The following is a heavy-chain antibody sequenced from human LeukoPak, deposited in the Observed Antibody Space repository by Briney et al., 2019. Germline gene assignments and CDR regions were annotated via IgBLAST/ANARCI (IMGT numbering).Heavy chain of an antibody. V-gene: IGHV3-21*01. Sequence: GGPLRLSCAASGFTFSSYSMNWVRQAPGKGLEWVSSISSSSSYIYYADSVKGRFTISRDNAKNSLYLQMNSLRAEDTAVYYCARDGYSSSWYLANPDEGNYFDYWGQGTLVTVS. CDR2: ISSSSSYI. J-gene: IGHJ4*02. CDR1: GFTFSSYS. D-gene: IGHD6-13*01. CDR3: ARDGYSSSWYLANPDEGNYFDY.